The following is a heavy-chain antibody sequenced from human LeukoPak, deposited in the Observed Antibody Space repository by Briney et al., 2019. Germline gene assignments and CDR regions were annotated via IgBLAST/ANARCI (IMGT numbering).Heavy chain of an antibody. CDR2: ISSYSTYI. CDR3: ARDSFAGYDSSGYSSYDY. J-gene: IGHJ4*02. Sequence: GGSLRLSCAASGFSFSDYSMNWVRQAPGRGLEWVSFISSYSTYIYYADSLKGRFTISRDNAKNSLYLQMNSLRAEDTAVYYCARDSFAGYDSSGYSSYDYWGQGTLVTVSS. CDR1: GFSFSDYS. D-gene: IGHD3-22*01. V-gene: IGHV3-21*01.